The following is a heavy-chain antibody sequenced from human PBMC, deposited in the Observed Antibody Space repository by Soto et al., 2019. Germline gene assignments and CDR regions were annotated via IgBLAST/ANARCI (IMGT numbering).Heavy chain of an antibody. CDR3: ARGYCSGGSCYHFDY. CDR1: GYTFTSYY. J-gene: IGHJ4*02. Sequence: ASVKVSCKASGYTFTSYYMHWVRQAPGQGLEWMGIINPSGGSTSYARKFQGRVTMTRDTSTSTVYMELSSLRSEDTAVYYCARGYCSGGSCYHFDYWGQGTLVTVSS. V-gene: IGHV1-46*01. CDR2: INPSGGST. D-gene: IGHD2-15*01.